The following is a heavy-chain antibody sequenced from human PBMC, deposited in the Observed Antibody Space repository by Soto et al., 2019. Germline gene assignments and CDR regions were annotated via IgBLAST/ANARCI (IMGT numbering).Heavy chain of an antibody. CDR2: ISYDDSNE. V-gene: IGHV3-30*03. Sequence: VQLVESGGGVVQPGRSLRLSCAASGFTFSYYGMHWVRQAPGKGLEWVAAISYDDSNEYYADSVKGRFTIARDDSKSTLYLQMNSLRAEDTAVYYCATVVYYGSGSATFDYWGRGALVTGSS. J-gene: IGHJ4*02. D-gene: IGHD3-10*01. CDR3: ATVVYYGSGSATFDY. CDR1: GFTFSYYG.